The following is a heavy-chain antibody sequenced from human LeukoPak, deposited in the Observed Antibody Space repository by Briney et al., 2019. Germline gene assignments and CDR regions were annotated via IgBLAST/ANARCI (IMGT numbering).Heavy chain of an antibody. CDR1: GFTFSSYA. D-gene: IGHD3-16*01. CDR3: AKDGGWVHENWFDP. CDR2: ISGSGGST. J-gene: IGHJ5*02. Sequence: GGSLRLFCGASGFTFSSYAMSWVRHAPGKGLEWVSAISGSGGSTYYADSVKRRFTISRDNAKNTLYLQMNSLRAEDTAIYYCAKDGGWVHENWFDPWGQGTLVTVSS. V-gene: IGHV3-23*01.